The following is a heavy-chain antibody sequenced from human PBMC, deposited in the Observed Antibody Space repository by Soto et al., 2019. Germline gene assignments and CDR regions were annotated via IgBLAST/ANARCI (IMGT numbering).Heavy chain of an antibody. CDR3: ARHTSGWHYYDY. Sequence: GGSLRLSCAASGFNFGDHYMNRVRRAPGKGLEWVSYISGSSRYTNFADSVKGRFTISRDNAKNSLYLQMNSLRVEDTAVYYCARHTSGWHYYDYWGQGTPVTVSS. CDR2: ISGSSRYT. V-gene: IGHV3-11*06. CDR1: GFNFGDHY. J-gene: IGHJ4*02. D-gene: IGHD6-19*01.